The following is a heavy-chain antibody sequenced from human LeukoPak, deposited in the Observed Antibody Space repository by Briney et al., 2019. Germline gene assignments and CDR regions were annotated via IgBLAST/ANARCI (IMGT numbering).Heavy chain of an antibody. CDR1: GFTFSSYG. D-gene: IGHD5/OR15-5a*01. J-gene: IGHJ4*02. V-gene: IGHV3-30*18. CDR2: ISYDGRNK. CDR3: AKECRHKFEY. Sequence: GRSLRLSCAASGFTFSSYGMHWVRQAPGKGLEWVAIISYDGRNKYYADSVEGRFTIYRDNPKNTLYLRMNSPRPEDTAVYYCAKECRHKFEYWGQGTLVTVSS.